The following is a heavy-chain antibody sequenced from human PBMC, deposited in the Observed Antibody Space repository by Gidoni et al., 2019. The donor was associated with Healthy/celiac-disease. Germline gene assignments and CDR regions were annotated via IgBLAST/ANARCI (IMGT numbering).Heavy chain of an antibody. CDR3: ARGGRYDFWRGRYYYYYGMDV. Sequence: EVQLVESGGGLVQPGGSLRLSCAASGFTFSCYELNWVRQAPGTGMEWVSYISSSGSTIDYADSVKGRLTISRDNAKNSLYLQMNSLRAEDTAVYYCARGGRYDFWRGRYYYYYGMDVWGQGTTVTVSS. V-gene: IGHV3-48*03. CDR1: GFTFSCYE. J-gene: IGHJ6*02. D-gene: IGHD3-3*01. CDR2: ISSSGSTI.